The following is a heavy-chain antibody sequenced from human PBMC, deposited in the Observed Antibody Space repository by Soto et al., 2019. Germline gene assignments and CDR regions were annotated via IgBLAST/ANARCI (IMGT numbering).Heavy chain of an antibody. CDR1: GYTFTSYY. D-gene: IGHD6-19*01. CDR2: INPSGGST. V-gene: IGHV1-46*01. CDR3: ARDRSSGWYADI. J-gene: IGHJ3*02. Sequence: AAVKVSCKASGYTFTSYYMHWVRQAPGQGLEWMGIINPSGGSTSYAQKFQGRVTMTRDTSTSTVYMELSSLRSEDTAVYYCARDRSSGWYADIWGQGTMVTVSS.